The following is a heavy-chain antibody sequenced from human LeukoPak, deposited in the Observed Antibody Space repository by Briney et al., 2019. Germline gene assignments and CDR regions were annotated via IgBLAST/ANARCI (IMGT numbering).Heavy chain of an antibody. V-gene: IGHV3-74*01. CDR1: GFIFSSYW. CDR3: ARDMTGNVADY. D-gene: IGHD3-9*01. CDR2: INSDGTIT. J-gene: IGHJ4*02. Sequence: GGSLRLSCAASGFIFSSYWMHWVRHIPGKGLLWVSRINSDGTITNYADSVKGRFTISRDSAKNTVYLQMNSLTAEDTAVYYCARDMTGNVADYWGQGTLVTVSS.